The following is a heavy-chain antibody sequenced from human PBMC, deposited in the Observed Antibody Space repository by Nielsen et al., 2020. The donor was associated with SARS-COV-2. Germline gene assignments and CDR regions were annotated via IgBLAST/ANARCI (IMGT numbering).Heavy chain of an antibody. CDR3: ARERFAGTTLEETDY. CDR1: GFTFSSHA. CDR2: ISFDGSNK. D-gene: IGHD1/OR15-1a*01. Sequence: GESLKISCATSGFTFSSHAMHWVRQAPGKGLEWVAVISFDGSNKYYADSVKGRFTISRDNSKNTLFLQMNSLRAEDTAVYYCARERFAGTTLEETDYWGQGTLVTVSS. V-gene: IGHV3-30-3*01. J-gene: IGHJ4*02.